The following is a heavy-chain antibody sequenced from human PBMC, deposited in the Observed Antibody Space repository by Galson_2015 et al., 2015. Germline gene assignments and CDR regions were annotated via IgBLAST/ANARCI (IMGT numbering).Heavy chain of an antibody. D-gene: IGHD1-26*01. J-gene: IGHJ5*02. Sequence: SLRLSCAASGFTFSNYWMTWVRQAPGKGLEWVANIKQDGSEKYYVDSVKGRFTITRDNAKNSLYLQMNSLRAEDTAVYYCAREVFTGSYYGWFDPWGQGTLVTVSS. V-gene: IGHV3-7*03. CDR2: IKQDGSEK. CDR1: GFTFSNYW. CDR3: AREVFTGSYYGWFDP.